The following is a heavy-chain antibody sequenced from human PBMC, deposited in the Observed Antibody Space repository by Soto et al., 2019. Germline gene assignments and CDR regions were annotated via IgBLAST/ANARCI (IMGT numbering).Heavy chain of an antibody. Sequence: ASVKVSCKASGYTFTTYARHWVRQAPGQRLEWMGWINAGNGATKYSQNFQDRVTIARDTSTSTAFMDLGSLTSADTAVYYCAMVDLYVTPTPQDVWGQGTTVTVSS. CDR3: AMVDLYVTPTPQDV. D-gene: IGHD3-16*01. J-gene: IGHJ6*02. CDR1: GYTFTTYA. CDR2: INAGNGAT. V-gene: IGHV1-3*01.